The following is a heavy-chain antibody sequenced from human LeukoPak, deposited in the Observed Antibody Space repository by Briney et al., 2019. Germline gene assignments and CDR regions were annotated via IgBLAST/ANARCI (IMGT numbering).Heavy chain of an antibody. Sequence: GGSLRLSCAASGFTFSSYGMHWVRQAPGKGPEWVAFIRYDGSNKYYADSVKGRFTISRDNSKNTLYLQMNSLRAEDTAVYYCARRADYSNYFDYWGQGTLVTVSS. V-gene: IGHV3-30*02. CDR2: IRYDGSNK. CDR3: ARRADYSNYFDY. D-gene: IGHD4-11*01. CDR1: GFTFSSYG. J-gene: IGHJ4*02.